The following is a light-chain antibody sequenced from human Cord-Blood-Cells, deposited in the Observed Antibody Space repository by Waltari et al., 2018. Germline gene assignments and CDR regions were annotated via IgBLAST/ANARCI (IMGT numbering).Light chain of an antibody. CDR3: MQTLQTPAIT. J-gene: IGKJ5*01. CDR2: LGS. Sequence: IEMTQSPLSLPVTPAEPASTSRRSRQSLLHSNGYNYLDWYLQKPGQSPPLLIYLGSNRASGVPDRFSGSGSGTDFTLKISRVEAEDVGVYYGMQTLQTPAITFGQGTRLEIK. V-gene: IGKV2-28*01. CDR1: QSLLHSNGYNY.